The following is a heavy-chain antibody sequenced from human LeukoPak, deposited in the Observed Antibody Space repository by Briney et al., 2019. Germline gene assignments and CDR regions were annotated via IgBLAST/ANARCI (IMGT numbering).Heavy chain of an antibody. Sequence: PGGSLRLSCAASGFTFSSYEMNWVRQAPGKGLEWVSYISSSGSTIYYADSVKGRFTISRDNSKNTLSLQMNSLRAEDTAVYYCARDPTNTYCGDDCYPNWGQGTLVTVSS. CDR2: ISSSGSTI. D-gene: IGHD2-21*02. CDR3: ARDPTNTYCGDDCYPN. J-gene: IGHJ4*02. CDR1: GFTFSSYE. V-gene: IGHV3-48*03.